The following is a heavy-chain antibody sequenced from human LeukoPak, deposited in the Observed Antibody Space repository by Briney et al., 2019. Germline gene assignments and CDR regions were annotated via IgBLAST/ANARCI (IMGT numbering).Heavy chain of an antibody. J-gene: IGHJ4*02. D-gene: IGHD2-15*01. CDR3: AKVGPYCSGGSCYSGDY. CDR2: ISGSGGST. Sequence: GGSLRLSCAASGFTFSSYAMSWVRQAPGKGLEWVSAISGSGGSTYYADSVKGRFTISRDNSKSTLYLQMNSLRAEDTAVYYCAKVGPYCSGGSCYSGDYWGQGTLVTVSS. V-gene: IGHV3-23*01. CDR1: GFTFSSYA.